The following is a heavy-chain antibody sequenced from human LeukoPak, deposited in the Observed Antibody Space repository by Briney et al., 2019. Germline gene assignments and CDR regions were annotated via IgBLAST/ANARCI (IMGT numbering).Heavy chain of an antibody. J-gene: IGHJ6*03. CDR3: ARHQRGYYYYYYMDV. CDR1: GYSISSGYY. Sequence: SETLSITCAVSGYSISSGYYWGWIRQPPGKGLEWIGSIYHSGSTYYNPSLKSRVTISVDTSKNQFSLKLSSVTAADTAVYYCARHQRGYYYYYYMDVWGKGTTVTVSS. CDR2: IYHSGST. V-gene: IGHV4-38-2*01.